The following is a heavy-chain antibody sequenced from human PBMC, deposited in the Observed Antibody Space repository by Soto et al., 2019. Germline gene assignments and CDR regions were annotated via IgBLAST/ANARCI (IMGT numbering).Heavy chain of an antibody. Sequence: EVQLLESGGGLVQPGGSLRLSCAASGFTFSSYAMSWVRQAPGKGLEWVSAISGSGGSTYYADSVKGRFTISRDNSKTTLYLQMNSLRAEDTAVYYCAKEKDYDILTGSDVIDYWGQGTLVTVSS. J-gene: IGHJ4*02. D-gene: IGHD3-9*01. CDR2: ISGSGGST. CDR3: AKEKDYDILTGSDVIDY. CDR1: GFTFSSYA. V-gene: IGHV3-23*01.